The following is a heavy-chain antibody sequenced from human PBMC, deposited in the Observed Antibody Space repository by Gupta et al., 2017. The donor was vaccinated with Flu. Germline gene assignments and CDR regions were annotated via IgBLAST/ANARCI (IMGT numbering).Heavy chain of an antibody. Sequence: EVQLLESGGGLAQPGGSLSISCAASGFSFGSYDMSWVRQAPGEGLEWVSVISNSGGRTEYADAVKGRFTVSRDNSKNTLYLQINSLRADDAAVYFCAKIRADEYFDSWGQGVQVTVSS. CDR1: GFSFGSYD. CDR3: AKIRADEYFDS. D-gene: IGHD2/OR15-2a*01. CDR2: ISNSGGRT. V-gene: IGHV3-23*01. J-gene: IGHJ4*02.